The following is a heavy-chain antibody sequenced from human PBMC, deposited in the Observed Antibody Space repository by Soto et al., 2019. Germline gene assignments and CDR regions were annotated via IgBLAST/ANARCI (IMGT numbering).Heavy chain of an antibody. D-gene: IGHD2-2*01. J-gene: IGHJ3*01. CDR1: GYTFTSYN. CDR2: MNPNSANT. V-gene: IGHV1-8*01. Sequence: QVQLVQSGVEVKKPGAPVKVSCKASGYTFTSYNINWVRQATGQGLEWMGWMNPNSANTGSAQKFQGRVTMTRNTSISTAYMELSSLRSEDTAVYYCARGLYAFDVWGPGTVVTVSS. CDR3: ARGLYAFDV.